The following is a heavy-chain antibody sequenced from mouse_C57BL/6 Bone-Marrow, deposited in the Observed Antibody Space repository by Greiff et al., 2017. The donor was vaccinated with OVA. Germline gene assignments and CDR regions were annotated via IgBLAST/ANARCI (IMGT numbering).Heavy chain of an antibody. Sequence: VQGVESGAELARPGASVKLSCKASGYTFTSYGISWVKQRTGQGLEWIGEIYPRSGNTYYNEKFKGKATLTADKSSSTAYMELRSLTSEDSAVYFCARITTVVGDYWGQGTTLTVSS. V-gene: IGHV1-81*01. CDR2: IYPRSGNT. D-gene: IGHD1-1*01. J-gene: IGHJ2*01. CDR1: GYTFTSYG. CDR3: ARITTVVGDY.